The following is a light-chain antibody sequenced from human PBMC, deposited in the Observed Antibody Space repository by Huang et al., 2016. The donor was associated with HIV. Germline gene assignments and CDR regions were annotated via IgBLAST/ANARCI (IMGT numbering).Light chain of an antibody. Sequence: ELVLTQSPGTLSSSPGGAAVISCRASQSLDKGFLAWYRQKPGQAPELLIFDASKRPSDIPDRFVGRGSGTDFSLTINGLDPEDFAVYFCHHYGATQWAFGRGTRVEMK. J-gene: IGKJ1*01. CDR3: HHYGATQWA. V-gene: IGKV3-20*01. CDR2: DAS. CDR1: QSLDKGF.